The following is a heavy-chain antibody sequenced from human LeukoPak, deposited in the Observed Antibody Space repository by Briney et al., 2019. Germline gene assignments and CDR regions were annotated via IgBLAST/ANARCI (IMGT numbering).Heavy chain of an antibody. V-gene: IGHV3-11*01. CDR3: ASGRDIEVAGPGGYFDH. J-gene: IGHJ4*02. CDR2: ISPGGGDV. CDR1: GFTYNDYH. D-gene: IGHD6-19*01. Sequence: GESLRLSCAASGFTYNDYHMNWIRQAPGKGLEWISYISPGGGDVYFADSVKGRSTLSRDNAKNSLYLQVSSLTAEDTAVYYCASGRDIEVAGPGGYFDHWGRGTLVTVSS.